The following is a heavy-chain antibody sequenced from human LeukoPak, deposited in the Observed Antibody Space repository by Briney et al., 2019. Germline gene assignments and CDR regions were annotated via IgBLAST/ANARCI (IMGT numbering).Heavy chain of an antibody. D-gene: IGHD5-24*01. J-gene: IGHJ4*02. Sequence: GESLKISCKGSGYTFTTYWIGWVRQMPGKGLEWMGIIYPGDSDTRYSPSFQGQVTISADKSISTAYLQWSSLKASDTAMYYCARTMATDQTDFDYWGQGTLVTVSS. CDR2: IYPGDSDT. CDR1: GYTFTTYW. CDR3: ARTMATDQTDFDY. V-gene: IGHV5-51*01.